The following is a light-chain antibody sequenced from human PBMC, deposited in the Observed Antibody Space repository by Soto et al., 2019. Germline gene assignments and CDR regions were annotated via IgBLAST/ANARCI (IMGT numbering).Light chain of an antibody. CDR1: SSNIGAGHN. CDR2: DNN. V-gene: IGLV1-40*01. CDR3: QSYDSSLSAVV. J-gene: IGLJ2*01. Sequence: QSVLTQPPSVSVAPGQRVTISCTGSSSNIGAGHNVHWYQQLPGTAPKLLIYDNNNRPSGVPGRFSGSKSGTSASLAITGLQAEDEADYYCQSYDSSLSAVVFGGGTKLTVL.